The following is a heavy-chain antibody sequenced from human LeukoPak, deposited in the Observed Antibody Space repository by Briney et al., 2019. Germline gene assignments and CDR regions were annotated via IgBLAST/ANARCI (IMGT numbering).Heavy chain of an antibody. CDR3: ARRAAYYDILTGYYKGRGAFDI. V-gene: IGHV4-59*01. J-gene: IGHJ3*02. D-gene: IGHD3-9*01. CDR2: IYYSGST. Sequence: SETLSLTCTVYGGSLSSYYWSWIRQPPGKGLEWIGYIYYSGSTNYNPSLKSRVTISVDTSKNQFSLKLSSVTAADTAVYYCARRAAYYDILTGYYKGRGAFDIWGQGTMVTVSS. CDR1: GGSLSSYY.